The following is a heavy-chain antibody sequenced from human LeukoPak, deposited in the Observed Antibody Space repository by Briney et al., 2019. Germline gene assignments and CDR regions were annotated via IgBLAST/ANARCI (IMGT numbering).Heavy chain of an antibody. CDR2: IYNSGST. J-gene: IGHJ5*02. Sequence: SETLSLTCTVSGGSISGHYWSWIRQPPGKGLEWIGYIYNSGSTNYNPSLKSRVTISVDTSKNQFSLRLSSVTAADTAVYYCARGRLGYCSGGSCYSPHHWGQGTLVAVSS. D-gene: IGHD2-15*01. CDR3: ARGRLGYCSGGSCYSPHH. CDR1: GGSISGHY. V-gene: IGHV4-59*11.